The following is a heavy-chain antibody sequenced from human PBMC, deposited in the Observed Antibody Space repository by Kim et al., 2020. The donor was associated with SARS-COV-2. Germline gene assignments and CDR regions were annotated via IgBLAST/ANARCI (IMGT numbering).Heavy chain of an antibody. CDR3: ASDKLELKRNPRYWYFDL. CDR1: GFTFSSYS. CDR2: ISSSSSYI. Sequence: GGSLRLSCAASGFTFSSYSMNWVRQTPGKGLEWVSSISSSSSYIYYADSVKGRFTISRDNAKNSLYLQMNSLRAEDTAVYYCASDKLELKRNPRYWYFDLWGRGTLVTVSS. D-gene: IGHD1-7*01. V-gene: IGHV3-21*01. J-gene: IGHJ2*01.